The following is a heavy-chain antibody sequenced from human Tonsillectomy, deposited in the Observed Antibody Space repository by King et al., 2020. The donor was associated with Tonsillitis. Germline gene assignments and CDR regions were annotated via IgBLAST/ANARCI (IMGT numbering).Heavy chain of an antibody. CDR3: ARIHGSSARYDAFEI. CDR1: GYTFTSSD. V-gene: IGHV1-8*01. D-gene: IGHD6-6*01. J-gene: IGHJ3*02. Sequence: VQLVESGAEVKKPGASVKVSCTASGYTFTSSDINWVRRATGQGLEGMGWMNPNSGNTGYAQKFQGRVTMTRNTSISTAYMELSSLRSEDTAVYYCARIHGSSARYDAFEIWGQGTMVTVSS. CDR2: MNPNSGNT.